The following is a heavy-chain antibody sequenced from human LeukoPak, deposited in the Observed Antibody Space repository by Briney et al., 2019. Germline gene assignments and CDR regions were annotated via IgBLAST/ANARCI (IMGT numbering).Heavy chain of an antibody. J-gene: IGHJ2*01. D-gene: IGHD3-9*01. CDR3: AIGWLRVRRNWYFDL. V-gene: IGHV1-18*01. CDR2: ISAYNGNT. Sequence: GASVKVSCKASGYTFTSYGISWVRQAPGQGLEWMGWISAYNGNTNYAQKLQGRVTMTTDTSTSTAYMELRSLRSDDTAVYYCAIGWLRVRRNWYFDLWGRGTLVTVSS. CDR1: GYTFTSYG.